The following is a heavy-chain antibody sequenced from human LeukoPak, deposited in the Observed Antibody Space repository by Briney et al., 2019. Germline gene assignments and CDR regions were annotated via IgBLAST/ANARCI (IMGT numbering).Heavy chain of an antibody. CDR1: GFTVSSNY. Sequence: GGSLRLSCAASGFTVSSNYMSWVRQAPGKGLEWVSVIYSGGSTYYADSVKGRFTISRDSSKNTLYLQMSSLRAEDTAVYYCAMAGSYYPQLFDYWGQGTLVTVSS. CDR2: IYSGGST. J-gene: IGHJ4*02. CDR3: AMAGSYYPQLFDY. D-gene: IGHD3-10*01. V-gene: IGHV3-66*01.